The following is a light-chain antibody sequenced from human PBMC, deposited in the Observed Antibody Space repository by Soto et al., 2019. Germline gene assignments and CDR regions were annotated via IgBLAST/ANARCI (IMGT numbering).Light chain of an antibody. CDR2: GAI. J-gene: IGKJ2*01. CDR1: QAVSNDY. CDR3: QQFAISPYT. V-gene: IGKV3-20*01. Sequence: EIVLTQSPDTLSSSPGERATLSCRASQAVSNDYLAWYQHKPGQVPRLLIHGAINRATGIPDRFSGGGSGTDFTLTINRLEPEDFAVYYCQQFAISPYTFGQGTKVEIK.